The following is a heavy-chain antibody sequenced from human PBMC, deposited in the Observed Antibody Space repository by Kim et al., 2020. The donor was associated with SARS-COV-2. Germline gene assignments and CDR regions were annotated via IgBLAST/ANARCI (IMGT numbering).Heavy chain of an antibody. J-gene: IGHJ6*02. CDR3: ARDGRFLEWLDYGMDV. V-gene: IGHV3-11*04. D-gene: IGHD3-3*01. Sequence: SVKGRLTISRDNAKDSLYLQMNSLRAEDTAVYYCARDGRFLEWLDYGMDVWGQGTTVTVSS.